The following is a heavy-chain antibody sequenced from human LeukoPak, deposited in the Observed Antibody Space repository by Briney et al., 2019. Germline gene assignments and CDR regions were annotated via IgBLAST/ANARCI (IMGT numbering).Heavy chain of an antibody. V-gene: IGHV1-3*03. J-gene: IGHJ4*02. CDR1: GYTLTSYA. Sequence: ASVKVSCKASGYTLTSYAMHWVRQAPGQRLEWMGWINAGNGNTKYSQEFQGRVTITRDTSASTAYMELSSLRSEDMAVYYCARADYSSSWLPPFDYWGQGTLVTVSS. CDR2: INAGNGNT. D-gene: IGHD6-13*01. CDR3: ARADYSSSWLPPFDY.